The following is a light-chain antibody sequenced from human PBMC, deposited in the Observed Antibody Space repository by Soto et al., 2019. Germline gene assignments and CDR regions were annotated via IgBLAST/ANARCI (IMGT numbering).Light chain of an antibody. V-gene: IGLV2-8*01. CDR3: SSYAGNTYV. CDR2: EVT. CDR1: SSDVGGYNH. J-gene: IGLJ1*01. Sequence: SALTQPPSASGSPGQSVTISCTGASSDVGGYNHVSWFQQVPGKAPKIMIYEVTKRPSGVPDRFSGSKSGNTASLTVSGLQAEDEADYYCSSYAGNTYVFGTGTKVTVL.